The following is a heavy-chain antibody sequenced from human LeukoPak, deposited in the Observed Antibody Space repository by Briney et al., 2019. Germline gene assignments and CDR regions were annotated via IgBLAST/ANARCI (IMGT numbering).Heavy chain of an antibody. CDR2: IKQGGGKK. V-gene: IGHV3-7*01. CDR3: ARDLVRGYYYYYGMDV. D-gene: IGHD1-26*01. CDR1: GFTFSGNR. J-gene: IGHJ6*02. Sequence: GGSLSFSCAASGFTFSGNRWVWVRPAPGQGLEWVANIKQGGGKKDYVDSVKGRFTISRDNAKNSLYLQMNGLRAEDTAVYYCARDLVRGYYYYYGMDVWGQGTTVTVSS.